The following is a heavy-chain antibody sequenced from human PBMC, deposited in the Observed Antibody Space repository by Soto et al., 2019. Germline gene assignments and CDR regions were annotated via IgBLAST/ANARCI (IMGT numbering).Heavy chain of an antibody. J-gene: IGHJ4*02. V-gene: IGHV3-48*03. CDR1: GSIFSTYE. Sequence: EVQLVESGGGLVQPGGSLRLSCAASGSIFSTYEMNWVRQAPGKGLEWISDISSSGTTIYYADSVKGRFTISRDNAKNSLYLQMNSLRVEDTAIYYCARSMGAPLFDSWGQGTLVTVSS. CDR2: ISSSGTTI. CDR3: ARSMGAPLFDS. D-gene: IGHD3-16*01.